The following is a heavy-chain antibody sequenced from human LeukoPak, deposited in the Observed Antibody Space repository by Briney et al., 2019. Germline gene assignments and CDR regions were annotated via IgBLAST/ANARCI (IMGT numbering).Heavy chain of an antibody. D-gene: IGHD6-19*01. J-gene: IGHJ4*02. CDR3: ARGGSRGWDMYYFDY. CDR2: ISAYNGNT. V-gene: IGHV1-18*01. Sequence: GAVKVSCKASGYTFTSYGISWVRQAPGQGLEWMGWISAYNGNTNYAQKLQGRVTMTTDTSTSTAYMELRSLRSDDTAVYYCARGGSRGWDMYYFDYWGQGTLVTVSS. CDR1: GYTFTSYG.